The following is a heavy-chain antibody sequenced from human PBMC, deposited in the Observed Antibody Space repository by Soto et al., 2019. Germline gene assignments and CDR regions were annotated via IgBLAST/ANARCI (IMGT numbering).Heavy chain of an antibody. Sequence: QVQLVQSGAEVKKPGSSVKVSCKASGGTFSSYTISWVRQAPVQGLEWMGRIIPVLGIANCAQKFQGRVTITADKSTSTAYMELSCLRSEDTAVYYCARDSGGSWIPGNGMDVWGQGTTVTVSS. D-gene: IGHD6-13*01. CDR1: GGTFSSYT. J-gene: IGHJ6*02. CDR2: IIPVLGIA. CDR3: ARDSGGSWIPGNGMDV. V-gene: IGHV1-69*08.